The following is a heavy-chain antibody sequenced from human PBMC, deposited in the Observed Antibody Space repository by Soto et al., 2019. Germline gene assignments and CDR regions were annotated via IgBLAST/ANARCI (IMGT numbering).Heavy chain of an antibody. CDR3: ARLNIEYSSYEKKYNWFDP. CDR1: GGSISSGSYY. CDR2: IYYSGST. V-gene: IGHV4-39*01. D-gene: IGHD6-6*01. Sequence: SETLSLTCTVSGGSISSGSYYWGWIRQPPGKGLEWIGSIYYSGSTYYNPSLKSRVTISVDTSKNQFSLKLSSVTAADTAVYYCARLNIEYSSYEKKYNWFDPWGQGTLVTVSS. J-gene: IGHJ5*02.